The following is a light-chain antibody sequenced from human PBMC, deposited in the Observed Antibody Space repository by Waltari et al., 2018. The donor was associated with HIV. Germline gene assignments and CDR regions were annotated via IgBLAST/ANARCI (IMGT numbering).Light chain of an antibody. V-gene: IGKV1-39*01. CDR3: QQSYNIPRT. CDR1: LSIRLY. J-gene: IGKJ2*01. CDR2: AAS. Sequence: DIQLTQSPSSLSASVGDRVTITCRASLSIRLYLTWYQQKPGKAPKLLIYAASALESGGPSRFSGSGSGTDFTLTISSLQPEDSATYFCQQSYNIPRTFGQGTQL.